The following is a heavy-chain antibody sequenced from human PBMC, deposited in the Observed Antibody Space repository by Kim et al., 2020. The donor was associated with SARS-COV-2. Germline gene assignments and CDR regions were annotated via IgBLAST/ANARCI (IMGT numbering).Heavy chain of an antibody. Sequence: SETLSLTCTVYRASISGYYRGWFRQLPGKGLEWEGESNNSGRTNYNPSLKIRFIISLHTSKNQFSLKLTSVTAADTAAYYFARRASAGVSSCFDPGGQGT. CDR1: RASISGYY. CDR3: ARRASAGVSSCFDP. D-gene: IGHD2-2*01. J-gene: IGHJ5*02. V-gene: IGHV4-34*01. CDR2: SNNSGRT.